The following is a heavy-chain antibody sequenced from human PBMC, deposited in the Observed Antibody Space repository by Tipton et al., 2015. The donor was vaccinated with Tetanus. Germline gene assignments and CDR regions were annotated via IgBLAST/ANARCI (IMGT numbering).Heavy chain of an antibody. J-gene: IGHJ2*01. D-gene: IGHD4-23*01. Sequence: TLSLTCTVSGASINAGGYLWTWVRQRPGKGLEWIGNIYYTALTSYTPSLSSRVTISVDTSKNQLSLKLTSVTAADTAVYCCASMTPVDWYFDLWGRGTLVTVSS. CDR1: GASINAGGYL. CDR3: ASMTPVDWYFDL. CDR2: IYYTALT. V-gene: IGHV4-31*03.